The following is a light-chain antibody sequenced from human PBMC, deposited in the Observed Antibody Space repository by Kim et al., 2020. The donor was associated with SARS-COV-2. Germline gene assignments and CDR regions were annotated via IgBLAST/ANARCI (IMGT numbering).Light chain of an antibody. CDR1: KLGVKY. Sequence: SVSPGQTASITCSGDKLGVKYACWYKQKPGQSPVLVIYQDSKRPSGITVRFSGSNSGNTATLTIRGTQAMDEADYYGQAWDSSWVFGGGTKLTVL. CDR3: QAWDSSWV. CDR2: QDS. V-gene: IGLV3-1*01. J-gene: IGLJ3*02.